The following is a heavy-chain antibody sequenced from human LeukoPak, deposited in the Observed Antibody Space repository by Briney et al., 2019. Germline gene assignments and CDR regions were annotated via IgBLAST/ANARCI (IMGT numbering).Heavy chain of an antibody. CDR2: IRYDGSNK. D-gene: IGHD6-13*01. Sequence: GGSLRLSCAASGFTFSRYGMHWVRQAPGKGLEWVAFIRYDGSNKYYADSVKGRFTISRDNSKNTLYLQMNSLRAEDTAVYYCAKVGRYSSSWDFDYWGQGTLVTVSS. CDR1: GFTFSRYG. J-gene: IGHJ4*02. V-gene: IGHV3-30*02. CDR3: AKVGRYSSSWDFDY.